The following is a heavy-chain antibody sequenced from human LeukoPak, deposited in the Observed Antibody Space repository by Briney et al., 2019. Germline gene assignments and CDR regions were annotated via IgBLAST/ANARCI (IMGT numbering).Heavy chain of an antibody. CDR2: ISYDGSNK. V-gene: IGHV3-30*04. CDR1: GFTFSSYA. CDR3: ATGRLGELSRPFAY. J-gene: IGHJ4*02. Sequence: GGSLRLSCAASGFTFSSYAMHWVRQAPGKGLEWVAVISYDGSNKYYADSVKGRFTISRDNSKNTLYLEMNSLRAEDTAVYNCATGRLGELSRPFAYWGQGTLVTVSS. D-gene: IGHD3-10*01.